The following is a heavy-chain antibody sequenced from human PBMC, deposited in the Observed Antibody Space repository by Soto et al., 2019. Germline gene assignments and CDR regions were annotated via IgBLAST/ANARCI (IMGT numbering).Heavy chain of an antibody. J-gene: IGHJ6*02. CDR2: ISYDGSNK. CDR3: AKDGGAEAVVVPAAMPEFTPGDPMDV. CDR1: GFTFSSYG. V-gene: IGHV3-30*18. Sequence: QVQLVESGGGVVQPGRSLRLSCAASGFTFSSYGMHWVRQAPGKGLEWVAVISYDGSNKYYADSVKGRFTISRDNSKNTLYLQMNSLRAEDTAVYYCAKDGGAEAVVVPAAMPEFTPGDPMDVWGQGTTVTVSS. D-gene: IGHD2-2*01.